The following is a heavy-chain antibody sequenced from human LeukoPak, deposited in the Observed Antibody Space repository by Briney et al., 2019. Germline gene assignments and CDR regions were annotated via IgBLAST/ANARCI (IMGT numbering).Heavy chain of an antibody. CDR1: GSPISSYY. CDR3: ASSEGPIHFDY. Sequence: SETLSLTCTVSGSPISSYYWCWIRQPAGKGLEWRGRIYTSGSTNYNPSLKSRVTMSVDTSKNQFSLKLSSVTAADTAVYYWASSEGPIHFDYGGQGTLVTVSS. V-gene: IGHV4-4*07. CDR2: IYTSGST. J-gene: IGHJ4*02.